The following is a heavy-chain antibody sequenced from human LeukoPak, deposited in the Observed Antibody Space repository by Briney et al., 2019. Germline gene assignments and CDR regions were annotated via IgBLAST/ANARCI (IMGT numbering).Heavy chain of an antibody. CDR2: IDTDGSNT. Sequence: GGSLRLSCAASGFTFSSYWIHWVRQAPGKGLVWVSRIDTDGSNTNYADSVKGRFTISRDNAQNTVYLQMNSLRSEDTAVYYCARVGYSSSWHSGSAFDIWGQGTMVTVSS. CDR3: ARVGYSSSWHSGSAFDI. CDR1: GFTFSSYW. J-gene: IGHJ3*02. V-gene: IGHV3-74*01. D-gene: IGHD6-13*01.